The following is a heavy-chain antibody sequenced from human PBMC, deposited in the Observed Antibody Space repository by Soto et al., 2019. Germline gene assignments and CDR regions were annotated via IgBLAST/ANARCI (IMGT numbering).Heavy chain of an antibody. CDR3: ARAGLRCSSTSCYIVGDYYYYGMDV. J-gene: IGHJ6*02. Sequence: KTSETLSLTCTVSGGSVSSGSYYWSWIRQPPGKGLEWIGYIYYSGSTNYNPSLKSRVTISVDTSKNQFSLKLSSVTAADTAVYYCARAGLRCSSTSCYIVGDYYYYGMDVWGQRTTVTVSS. D-gene: IGHD2-2*02. CDR2: IYYSGST. V-gene: IGHV4-61*01. CDR1: GGSVSSGSYY.